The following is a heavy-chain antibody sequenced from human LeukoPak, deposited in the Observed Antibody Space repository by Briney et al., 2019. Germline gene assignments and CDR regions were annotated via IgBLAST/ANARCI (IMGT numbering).Heavy chain of an antibody. Sequence: SETLSLTCTVSGGSIGSYYWSWIRQPPGKGLEWIGYIYYSGSTSYNPSLKSRVTISVDTSKNQFSLKLSSVTAADTAVYYCARDRKTAQSGIWFGELPPNWFDPWGQGTLVTVSS. CDR2: IYYSGST. CDR1: GGSIGSYY. J-gene: IGHJ5*02. D-gene: IGHD3-10*01. CDR3: ARDRKTAQSGIWFGELPPNWFDP. V-gene: IGHV4-59*12.